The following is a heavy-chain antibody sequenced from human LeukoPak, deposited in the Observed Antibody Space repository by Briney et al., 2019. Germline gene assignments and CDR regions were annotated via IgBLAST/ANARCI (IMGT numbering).Heavy chain of an antibody. CDR3: ARDPLFYYDSSGYHYPDY. V-gene: IGHV3-33*08. CDR2: IWYDGSNK. D-gene: IGHD3-22*01. Sequence: PGRSLRLSCAASGFTFSSYAMHWDRQAPGKGPEWVAVIWYDGSNKYYADSVKGRFTISRDNSKNTLYLQMNSLRAEDTAVYYCARDPLFYYDSSGYHYPDYWGQGTLVTVSS. J-gene: IGHJ4*02. CDR1: GFTFSSYA.